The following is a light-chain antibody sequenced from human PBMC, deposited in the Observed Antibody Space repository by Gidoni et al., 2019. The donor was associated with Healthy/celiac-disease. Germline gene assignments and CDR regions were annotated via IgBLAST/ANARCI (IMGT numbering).Light chain of an antibody. CDR3: QQYNSYSLA. Sequence: DIQMTQSPSTLSASVGDRVTIPCRASQSISSWLAWYQQKPGKAPKLLIYKASSLESGVPSMFSGSGSWTEFTLTISSLQPDDFATYYCQQYNSYSLAFGQGTKVEIK. CDR1: QSISSW. J-gene: IGKJ1*01. V-gene: IGKV1-5*03. CDR2: KAS.